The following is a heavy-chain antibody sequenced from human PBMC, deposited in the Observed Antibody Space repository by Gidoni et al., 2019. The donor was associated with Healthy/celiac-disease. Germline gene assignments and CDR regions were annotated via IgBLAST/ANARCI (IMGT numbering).Heavy chain of an antibody. CDR3: AKVSREWLSSYFDY. D-gene: IGHD5-12*01. J-gene: IGHJ4*02. V-gene: IGHV3-9*01. CDR1: GFTFDDYA. CDR2: ISWNSGSI. Sequence: EVQLVESGGGLVQPGRSLRLSCAASGFTFDDYAMHWVRQAPGKGLEWVSGISWNSGSIGYADSVKGRFTISRDNAKNSLYLQMNSLRAEDTALYYCAKVSREWLSSYFDYWGQGTLVTVSS.